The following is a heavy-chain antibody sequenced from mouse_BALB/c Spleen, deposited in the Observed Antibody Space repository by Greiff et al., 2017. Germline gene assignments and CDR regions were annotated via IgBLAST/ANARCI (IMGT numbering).Heavy chain of an antibody. Sequence: VQVVESGPGLVAPSQSLSITCTVSGFSLTDYGVSWIRQPPGKGLEWLGVIWGGGSTYYNSALKSRLSISKDNSKSQVFLKMNSLQTDDTAMYYCAKLGGSIYYGYDGGFFDYWGQGTTLTVSS. CDR1: GFSLTDYG. V-gene: IGHV2-6-5*01. D-gene: IGHD2-2*01. CDR3: AKLGGSIYYGYDGGFFDY. CDR2: IWGGGST. J-gene: IGHJ2*01.